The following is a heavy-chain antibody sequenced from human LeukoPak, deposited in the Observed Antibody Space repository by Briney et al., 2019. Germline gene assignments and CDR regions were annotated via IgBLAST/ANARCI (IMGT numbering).Heavy chain of an antibody. D-gene: IGHD1-14*01. Sequence: SETLSLTCTVSGGSISSYYWSWIRQPPGKGLEWIGYIYYSGSTNYNPSLKSRVTIPVDTSKNQFSLKLSSVTAADTAVYYCARGTGYYYYGMDVWGQGTTVTVSS. CDR1: GGSISSYY. CDR3: ARGTGYYYYGMDV. J-gene: IGHJ6*02. CDR2: IYYSGST. V-gene: IGHV4-59*01.